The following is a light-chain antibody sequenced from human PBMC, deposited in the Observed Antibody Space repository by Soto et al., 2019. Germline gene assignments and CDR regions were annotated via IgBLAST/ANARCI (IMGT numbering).Light chain of an antibody. J-gene: IGLJ1*01. CDR2: GNS. Sequence: QSVLTQPPSVSGAPGQRVTISCTGSSSNIGAGYDVHWYQRLPGTAPKLLIYGNSNRPSGVPDRFSGSKSGTSASLAITGLQAEDEADYYSQSYDSSLSGSYVFGTGTKLTVL. CDR3: QSYDSSLSGSYV. V-gene: IGLV1-40*01. CDR1: SSNIGAGYD.